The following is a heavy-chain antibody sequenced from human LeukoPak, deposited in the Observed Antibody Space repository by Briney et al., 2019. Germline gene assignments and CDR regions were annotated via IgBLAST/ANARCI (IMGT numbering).Heavy chain of an antibody. CDR3: ARGGLEAAAGEVNWFDP. Sequence: PGGSLRLSCAASGFTFSSYAMHWVRQAPGKGLEYVSAISSNGGSTYYANSVKGRFTISRDNSKNTLYLQMGSLRAEDMAVYYCARGGLEAAAGEVNWFDPWGQGTLVTVSS. CDR2: ISSNGGST. J-gene: IGHJ5*02. CDR1: GFTFSSYA. D-gene: IGHD6-13*01. V-gene: IGHV3-64*01.